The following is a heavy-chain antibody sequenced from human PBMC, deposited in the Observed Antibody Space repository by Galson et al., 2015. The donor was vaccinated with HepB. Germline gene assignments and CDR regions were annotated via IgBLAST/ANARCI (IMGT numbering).Heavy chain of an antibody. CDR2: IIPILGIA. V-gene: IGHV1-69*04. Sequence: SVKVSCKASGGTFSSYTISWVRQAPGQGLEWMGRIIPILGIANYAQKFQGRVTITADKSTSTAYMELSSLRSEDTAVYYCAREDQITMVRGVPGYNWFDPWGQGTLVTVSS. D-gene: IGHD3-10*01. CDR3: AREDQITMVRGVPGYNWFDP. J-gene: IGHJ5*02. CDR1: GGTFSSYT.